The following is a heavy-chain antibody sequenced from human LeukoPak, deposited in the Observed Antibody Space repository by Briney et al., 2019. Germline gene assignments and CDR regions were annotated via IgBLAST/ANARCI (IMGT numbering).Heavy chain of an antibody. J-gene: IGHJ6*03. CDR2: ISNSGST. Sequence: SETLSLTCTVSGGSISSHYWTWIRQSPVKGLEWIGDISNSGSTSYNPSLKSRVTISIDTSKNQFSLKLSSVTTADTAVYYCGRDALVGYFSYYYMDVWGKGTTVTVSS. D-gene: IGHD2-15*01. CDR1: GGSISSHY. V-gene: IGHV4-59*11. CDR3: GRDALVGYFSYYYMDV.